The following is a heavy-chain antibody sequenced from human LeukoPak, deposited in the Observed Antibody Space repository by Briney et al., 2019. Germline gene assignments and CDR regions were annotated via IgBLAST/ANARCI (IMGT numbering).Heavy chain of an antibody. CDR1: GGSISSYY. D-gene: IGHD1-26*01. J-gene: IGHJ4*02. CDR3: AGRGATINY. CDR2: IYYSGST. Sequence: SETLSLTCTVSGGSISSYYWSWIRQPPGKGLEWIGYIYYSGSTNYNPSLKSRVTISVDTSKNQFSLKLSSVTAADTAVYYCAGRGATINYWGQGTLVTVSS. V-gene: IGHV4-59*01.